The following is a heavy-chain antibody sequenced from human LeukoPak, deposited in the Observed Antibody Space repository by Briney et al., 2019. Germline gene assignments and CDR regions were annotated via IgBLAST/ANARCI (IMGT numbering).Heavy chain of an antibody. V-gene: IGHV3-23*01. CDR1: GFTFTSYA. CDR2: ISGGGGR. CDR3: ATSPLFDY. J-gene: IGHJ4*02. Sequence: PGGSLRLSCAASGFTFTSYAMSWVRQAPGKGLEWVSTISGGGGRYYADSVKGRFTISRDNSKNTLYLQMNSLRAEDTAVYYCATSPLFDYWGQGTLVTVSS.